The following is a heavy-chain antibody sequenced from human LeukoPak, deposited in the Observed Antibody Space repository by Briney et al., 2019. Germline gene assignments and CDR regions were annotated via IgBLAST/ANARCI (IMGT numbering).Heavy chain of an antibody. V-gene: IGHV1-2*02. CDR3: ARGGDIVVATPRGFDF. CDR1: GYTFTAYY. Sequence: ASVKVSCKASGYTFTAYYIHWVRQAPGQGLEWMGWLNPNRGGTYFAQKFQDRVTVTRHTTINTAYMELTRMTSDDTAVYYCARGGDIVVATPRGFDFWGQGSLVTVSS. D-gene: IGHD2-2*01. CDR2: LNPNRGGT. J-gene: IGHJ5*01.